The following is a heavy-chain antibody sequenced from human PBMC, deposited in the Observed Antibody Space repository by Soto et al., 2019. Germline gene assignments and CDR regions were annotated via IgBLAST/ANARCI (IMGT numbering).Heavy chain of an antibody. CDR2: IFFTGST. D-gene: IGHD1-7*01. J-gene: IGHJ4*02. CDR3: ARDRANYPFDL. Sequence: SETLSLTCSFSGLYISTGGYYLSWIRQLPGKGLEWIGNIFFTGSTYYNPSLKSRVFISIDTSKNQFSLNLSSVTAADTAVYYCARDRANYPFDLWGQGTLVTVSS. CDR1: GLYISTGGYY. V-gene: IGHV4-31*03.